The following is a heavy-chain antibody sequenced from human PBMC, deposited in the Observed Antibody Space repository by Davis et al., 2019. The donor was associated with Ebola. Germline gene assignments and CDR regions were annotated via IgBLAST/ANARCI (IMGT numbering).Heavy chain of an antibody. D-gene: IGHD6-6*01. CDR3: ARSIAARHHFDY. V-gene: IGHV4-59*01. J-gene: IGHJ4*02. CDR2: IYYSGST. CDR1: GGSISSYY. Sequence: GSLRLSCTVSGGSISSYYWSWIRQPPGKGLEWIGYIYYSGSTNYNPSLKSRVTISVDTSKNQFSLKLSSVTAADTAVYYCARSIAARHHFDYWGQGTLVTVSS.